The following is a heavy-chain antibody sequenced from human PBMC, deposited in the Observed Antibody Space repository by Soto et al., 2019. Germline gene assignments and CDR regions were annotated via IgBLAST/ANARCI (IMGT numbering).Heavy chain of an antibody. CDR2: ISSSSSYI. D-gene: IGHD6-6*01. V-gene: IGHV3-21*01. J-gene: IGHJ4*02. CDR1: GFTFSSYS. CDR3: ARDLGGSSSLVFGY. Sequence: VQLVESGGGLVKPGGSLRLSCAASGFTFSSYSMNWVRQAPGKGLEWVSSISSSSSYIYYADSVKGRFTISRDNAKNSLYLQMNSLRAEDTAVYYCARDLGGSSSLVFGYWGQGTLVTVSS.